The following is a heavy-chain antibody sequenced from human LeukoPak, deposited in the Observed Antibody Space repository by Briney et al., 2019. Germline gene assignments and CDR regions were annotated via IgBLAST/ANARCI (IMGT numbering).Heavy chain of an antibody. V-gene: IGHV3-21*01. D-gene: IGHD3-9*01. CDR3: VSDSRTLSFDWLLGLNYFDY. J-gene: IGHJ4*02. Sequence: GGSLRLSCAASGFTLSPYTMNGVRRAPGRGREGVSSIDTSSSYIFYADSVRGRFTISRDNAKNSLYLQTNSLRDEDTAVYYCVSDSRTLSFDWLLGLNYFDYWGQGTLVTVSS. CDR1: GFTLSPYT. CDR2: IDTSSSYI.